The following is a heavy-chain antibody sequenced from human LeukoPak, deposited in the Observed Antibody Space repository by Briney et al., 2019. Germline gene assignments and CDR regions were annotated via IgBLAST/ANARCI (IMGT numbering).Heavy chain of an antibody. CDR1: GFTFSSYD. Sequence: GGSLRLSCAASGFTFSSYDMHWVRQATGKGLEWVSAIGTAGDTYYPDSVKGRFTISRENAKNSLYLQMNSLRAGDTAVYYCARVPPGYYGMDVWGQGTTVTVSS. CDR3: ARVPPGYYGMDV. CDR2: IGTAGDT. J-gene: IGHJ6*02. V-gene: IGHV3-13*01.